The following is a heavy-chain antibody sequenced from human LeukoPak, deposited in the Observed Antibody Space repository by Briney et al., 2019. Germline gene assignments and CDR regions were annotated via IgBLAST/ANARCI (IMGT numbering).Heavy chain of an antibody. CDR3: AKSPAYFSDTSCFSDAFDL. Sequence: GGSLRLSCAASGFTFSDYSMNWVRQAPGKGLEWVSSISGSAGSIYYADSVKGRFTISRDNSRNTLYLQMNSLGAEDTAVYYCAKSPAYFSDTSCFSDAFDLLGQGTMVTVSS. J-gene: IGHJ3*01. CDR1: GFTFSDYS. D-gene: IGHD3-22*01. V-gene: IGHV3-23*01. CDR2: ISGSAGSI.